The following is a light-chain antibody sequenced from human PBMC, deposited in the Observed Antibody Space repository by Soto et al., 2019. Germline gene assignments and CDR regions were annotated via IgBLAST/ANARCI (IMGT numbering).Light chain of an antibody. J-gene: IGKJ1*01. V-gene: IGKV3-15*01. Sequence: EIEMTQSPATLSVSPGERATLSCRASQSVSSKLAWYQQKPGQAPRVLIFGASTRATGIPARFSGSGSGTEFTLTISSLQSEDFAVYYCQHYNDWPPTWTFGQGTMVEIK. CDR2: GAS. CDR1: QSVSSK. CDR3: QHYNDWPPTWT.